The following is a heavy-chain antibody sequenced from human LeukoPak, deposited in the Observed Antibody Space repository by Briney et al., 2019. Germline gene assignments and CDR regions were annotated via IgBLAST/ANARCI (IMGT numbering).Heavy chain of an antibody. CDR3: ARDLKWFGGFDP. J-gene: IGHJ5*02. CDR2: IYTSGST. CDR1: GGSFSGYY. V-gene: IGHV4-4*07. Sequence: PSETLSLTCAVYGGSFSGYYWSWIRQPAGKGLEWIGRIYTSGSTNYNPSLKSRVTMSVDTSKNQFSLKLSSVTAADTAVYYCARDLKWFGGFDPWGQGTLVTVSS. D-gene: IGHD3-10*01.